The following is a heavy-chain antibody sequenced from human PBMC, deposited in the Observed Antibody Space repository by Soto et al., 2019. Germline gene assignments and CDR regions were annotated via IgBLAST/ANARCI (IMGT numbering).Heavy chain of an antibody. CDR3: ARERGSGWYFGY. CDR1: GGSFSGYY. V-gene: IGHV4-34*01. J-gene: IGHJ4*02. Sequence: QVQLQQWGAGLLKPSETLSRTCAVYGGSFSGYYWSWIRQRPGKGLEWIGEINHSGSTNYNPSLKSRVTISVDTSKNQFSLKLSSVTAADTAVYYCARERGSGWYFGYWGQGTLVTVSS. D-gene: IGHD6-19*01. CDR2: INHSGST.